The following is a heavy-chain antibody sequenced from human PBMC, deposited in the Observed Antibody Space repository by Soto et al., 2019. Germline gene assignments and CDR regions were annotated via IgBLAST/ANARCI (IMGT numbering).Heavy chain of an antibody. CDR2: ISYDGSNK. V-gene: IGHV3-30*18. Sequence: QVQLVESGGGVVQPGRSLRLSCAASGFTFSSYGMHWVRQAPGKGLEWVAVISYDGSNKYYADSVKGRFTISRDNSKNTLYLQMNSLRAEDTAVYYCAKTRYSQVSRSNTEYFPHWGQGSLVTVSS. J-gene: IGHJ1*01. CDR3: AKTRYSQVSRSNTEYFPH. D-gene: IGHD5-12*01. CDR1: GFTFSSYG.